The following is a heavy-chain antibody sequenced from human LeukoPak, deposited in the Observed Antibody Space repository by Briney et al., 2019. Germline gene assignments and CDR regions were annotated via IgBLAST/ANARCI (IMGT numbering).Heavy chain of an antibody. D-gene: IGHD1-1*01. V-gene: IGHV1-46*02. Sequence: GASVKVSCKASGNSLNNYHMHWVRQAPGQGLEWLGIIRPGGDGPSYAQKFQGRVTVTRDMSTSTVYMELSSLTSDDTAVYYCGRDPTYRNYFDSWGQGTLVTVSS. CDR3: GRDPTYRNYFDS. CDR1: GNSLNNYH. CDR2: IRPGGDGP. J-gene: IGHJ4*02.